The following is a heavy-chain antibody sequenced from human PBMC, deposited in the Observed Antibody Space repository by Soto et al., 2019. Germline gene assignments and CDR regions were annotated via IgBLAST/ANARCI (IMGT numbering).Heavy chain of an antibody. Sequence: GGSLRLSCAASGFTFSRYWMYWVRQAPGKGLVWVSRINSDGSSTNYADSVKGRFTISRDNAKNTLCLQMNSLRAEDTAVYYCARDQGYSVLDYWGQGTLVTVSS. D-gene: IGHD1-1*01. CDR3: ARDQGYSVLDY. CDR2: INSDGSST. CDR1: GFTFSRYW. J-gene: IGHJ4*02. V-gene: IGHV3-74*01.